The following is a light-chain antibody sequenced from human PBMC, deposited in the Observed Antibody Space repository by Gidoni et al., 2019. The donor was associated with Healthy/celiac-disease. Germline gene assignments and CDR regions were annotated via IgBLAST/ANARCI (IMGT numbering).Light chain of an antibody. CDR1: QSVSSY. J-gene: IGKJ4*01. Sequence: EIVLTQSPATLSLSPGERATLSCRASQSVSSYLAWYQQKPGQAPTLLIYDASNRATGIPARFSGSRYGTDYTHTISSLEPEDFAVYYCQQCSNWPPRITFGGGTKVEIK. CDR3: QQCSNWPPRIT. CDR2: DAS. V-gene: IGKV3-11*01.